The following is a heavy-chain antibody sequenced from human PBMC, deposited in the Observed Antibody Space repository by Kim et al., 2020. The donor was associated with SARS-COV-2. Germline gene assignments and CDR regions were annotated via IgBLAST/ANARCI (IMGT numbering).Heavy chain of an antibody. CDR3: AKDRIIMVPGQYFDL. D-gene: IGHD3-10*01. J-gene: IGHJ2*01. CDR2: ISGSGGTT. Sequence: GGSLRLSCAASGFTFSSYAMSWVRQAPGKGLEWVSGISGSGGTTYFADSVKGRFTISRDNSKNTLYLQMNSLRAEDTAVYYCAKDRIIMVPGQYFDLWGRGTLVTVSS. CDR1: GFTFSSYA. V-gene: IGHV3-23*01.